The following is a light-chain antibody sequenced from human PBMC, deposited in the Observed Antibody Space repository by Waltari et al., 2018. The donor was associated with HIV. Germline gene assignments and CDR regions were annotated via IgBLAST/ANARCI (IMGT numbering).Light chain of an antibody. CDR2: INI. CDR1: SPNIGADYA. V-gene: IGLV1-40*01. Sequence: QSVLTQPASVSGALGQRVTISCTGSSPNIGADYAVPWYQQFPGAAPKLLIYININRPSGVPDRFSGSKSGTSASLAITGLQAEDEADYYCQSYDSRLTVWVFGGGTKVTVL. CDR3: QSYDSRLTVWV. J-gene: IGLJ3*02.